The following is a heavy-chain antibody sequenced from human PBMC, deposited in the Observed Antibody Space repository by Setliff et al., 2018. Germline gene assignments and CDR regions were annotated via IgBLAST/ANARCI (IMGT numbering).Heavy chain of an antibody. CDR2: TIPIFGTP. CDR3: ARVNRGGYHSIYWSFDL. D-gene: IGHD1-26*01. V-gene: IGHV1-69*13. CDR1: GGMSGTYS. J-gene: IGHJ2*01. Sequence: ASVKVSCKASGGMSGTYSISWVRQAPGQGLEWMGATIPIFGTPNYAQKFQDRVTITAGVSTSTAYMELSSLRSDDTAVYYCARVNRGGYHSIYWSFDLWGRGTLVTVS.